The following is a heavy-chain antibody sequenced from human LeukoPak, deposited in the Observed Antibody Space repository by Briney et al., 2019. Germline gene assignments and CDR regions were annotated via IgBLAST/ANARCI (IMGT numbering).Heavy chain of an antibody. J-gene: IGHJ5*02. Sequence: NPSETLSLTCAVYGGSFSGYYWSWIRQPPGKGREWIGEINHSGSTNYNPSLKRRVTISVDTSKNPFSLKLSSVTAADTAVYYCAVGGSYGVHNWFDPWGQGTLVTVSS. V-gene: IGHV4-34*01. CDR2: INHSGST. CDR1: GGSFSGYY. CDR3: AVGGSYGVHNWFDP. D-gene: IGHD1-26*01.